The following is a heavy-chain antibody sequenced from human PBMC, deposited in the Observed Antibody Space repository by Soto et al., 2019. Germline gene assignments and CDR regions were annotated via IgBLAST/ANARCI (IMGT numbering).Heavy chain of an antibody. V-gene: IGHV3-21*02. Sequence: EVQLVESGGGLVKPGGSLRLSCAASGFTFSTYSMAWVRQAPGKGLEWVSLIISSSTYTNYADSVKGRFTISRDNAKNSLYLQMNSLRAEDTAVYYCARVDYGMDVWGQGTTVTVSS. CDR2: IISSSTYT. J-gene: IGHJ6*02. CDR3: ARVDYGMDV. CDR1: GFTFSTYS.